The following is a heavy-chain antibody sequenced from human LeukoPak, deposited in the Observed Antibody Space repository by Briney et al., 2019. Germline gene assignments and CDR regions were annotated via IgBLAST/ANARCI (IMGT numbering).Heavy chain of an antibody. CDR2: ISGSGGGT. Sequence: PGGSLRLSCAASGFIFSDYYMSWIRQAPGKGLEWVSGISGSGGGTYYAESVRGRFTISRDNSKNTLYLQMNSLRAEDTAVYYCAKSRQTYSSGFFDYWGQGTLVTVSS. CDR3: AKSRQTYSSGFFDY. D-gene: IGHD6-19*01. J-gene: IGHJ4*02. V-gene: IGHV3-23*01. CDR1: GFIFSDYY.